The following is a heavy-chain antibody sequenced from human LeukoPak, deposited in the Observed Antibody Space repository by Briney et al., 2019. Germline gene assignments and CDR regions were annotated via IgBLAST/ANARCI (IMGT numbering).Heavy chain of an antibody. V-gene: IGHV3-30*03. CDR3: GRGYSYGFDY. CDR1: GFTFSSYG. J-gene: IGHJ4*02. Sequence: PGGSLRLSCAASGFTFSSYGMHWVRQAPGRGLEWVAVISYDGSNKYYADSVKGRFTIPRDNSKNTLYLQMNSLRAEDTAVHYCGRGYSYGFDYWGQGTLVTVSS. CDR2: ISYDGSNK. D-gene: IGHD5-18*01.